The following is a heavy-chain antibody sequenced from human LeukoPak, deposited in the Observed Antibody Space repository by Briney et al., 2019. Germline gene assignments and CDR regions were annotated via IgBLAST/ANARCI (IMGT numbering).Heavy chain of an antibody. Sequence: ASVKVSCKVSGYTLTELSIHWVRQAPGKGLEWMGGLDPEDGETIYAQRFQGRLTMTEDTSTDTAYTELSSLKSEDTAVYYCATDSNCGGGSCDAFDIWGQGTLVTVSS. D-gene: IGHD2-15*01. CDR2: LDPEDGET. V-gene: IGHV1-24*01. J-gene: IGHJ3*02. CDR3: ATDSNCGGGSCDAFDI. CDR1: GYTLTELS.